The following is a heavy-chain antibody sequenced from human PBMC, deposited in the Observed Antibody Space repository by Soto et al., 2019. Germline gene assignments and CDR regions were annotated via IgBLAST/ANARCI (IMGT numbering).Heavy chain of an antibody. Sequence: EVQLLEYGGSLVQPGGSLRLSCAASGFTFNNYAMTWVRQAPGKGLEWVSAISGGGDTTSYADSVKGRFTVSRDGSKNTLYLQMSSLRAEDTALYYCAKGRGGSGSLTPRVDFWGQGTLVTVSS. D-gene: IGHD3-10*01. CDR3: AKGRGGSGSLTPRVDF. CDR1: GFTFNNYA. CDR2: ISGGGDTT. V-gene: IGHV3-23*01. J-gene: IGHJ4*02.